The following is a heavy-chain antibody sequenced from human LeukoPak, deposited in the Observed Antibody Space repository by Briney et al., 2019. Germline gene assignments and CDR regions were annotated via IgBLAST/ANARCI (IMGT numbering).Heavy chain of an antibody. J-gene: IGHJ3*02. Sequence: ASVKVSCKASGYTFTNYHMHWVRQAPGQGLEWMGGIIPIFGTANYAQKFQGRVTITADKSTSTAYMELSSLRSEDTAVYYCATQGNYYDSSGYGLVSAFDIWGQGTMVTVSS. CDR1: GYTFTNYH. V-gene: IGHV1-69*06. CDR3: ATQGNYYDSSGYGLVSAFDI. D-gene: IGHD3-22*01. CDR2: IIPIFGTA.